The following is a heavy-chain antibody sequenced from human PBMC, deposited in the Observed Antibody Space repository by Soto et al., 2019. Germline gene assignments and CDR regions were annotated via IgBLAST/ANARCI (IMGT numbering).Heavy chain of an antibody. D-gene: IGHD2-15*01. J-gene: IGHJ4*02. CDR2: SYYSGST. V-gene: IGHV4-39*01. CDR3: ARQGGGARGNRLDY. CDR1: GGSISSSSYY. Sequence: QLQLQESGPGLVKPSETLSLTCPVSGGSISSSSYYWGWLRQPPGQGLEWIGSSYYSGSTYYNPSLKSRGTMSVDTAKNQFPRKVSAGTAADTAGYYWARQGGGARGNRLDYGGQGTLVTVSS.